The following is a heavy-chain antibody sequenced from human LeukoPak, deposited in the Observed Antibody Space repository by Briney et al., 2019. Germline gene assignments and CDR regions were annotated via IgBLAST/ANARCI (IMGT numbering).Heavy chain of an antibody. CDR3: ARLSAVAGDYYYYGMDV. D-gene: IGHD6-19*01. CDR1: GYTFTSYD. V-gene: IGHV1-8*01. CDR2: MNPNSGNT. J-gene: IGHJ6*02. Sequence: GASVKVSCKASGYTFTSYDINWVRQATGQGLEWMGWMNPNSGNTGYAQKFQGRVTMTRNTSISTAYMELSSLRSEDTAVYYCARLSAVAGDYYYYGMDVWGQGTTVTDSS.